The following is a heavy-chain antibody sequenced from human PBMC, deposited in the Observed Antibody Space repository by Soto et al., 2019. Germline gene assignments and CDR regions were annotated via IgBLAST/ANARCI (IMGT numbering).Heavy chain of an antibody. CDR3: ARLDYGDSAFDS. V-gene: IGHV4-31*03. D-gene: IGHD4-17*01. CDR1: GGSINSASYH. J-gene: IGHJ4*02. Sequence: QVQLEESGPGLVQPSETLSLTCSVSGGSINSASYHWGWLRQHPGKGLEFIGFIFYTRSTYYNPSLETRVTISVDTSKNHVSLRLSAVTAADTAVYYCARLDYGDSAFDSWGRGTQVTVSS. CDR2: IFYTRST.